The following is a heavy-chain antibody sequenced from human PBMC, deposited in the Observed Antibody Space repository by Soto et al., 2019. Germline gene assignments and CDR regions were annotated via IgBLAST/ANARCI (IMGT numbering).Heavy chain of an antibody. J-gene: IGHJ6*02. CDR2: IIPIFGTA. D-gene: IGHD4-17*01. Sequence: SVKVSCKASGGTFSSYAISWVRQAPGQGLEWMGGIIPIFGTANYAQKFQGRVTITADESTSTAYMELSSLRSEDTAVYYCARDLTYGGNSGSLVYYGMDVWGQGTTVTVSS. CDR1: GGTFSSYA. V-gene: IGHV1-69*13. CDR3: ARDLTYGGNSGSLVYYGMDV.